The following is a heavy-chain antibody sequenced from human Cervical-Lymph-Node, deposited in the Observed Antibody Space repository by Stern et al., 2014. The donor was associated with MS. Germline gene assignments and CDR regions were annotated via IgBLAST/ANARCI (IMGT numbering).Heavy chain of an antibody. Sequence: MQLVESGAEVKKPGASVKVSCKVSGYTLNDLSLHWVRQAPGEGLERMGGSSPEDGETIFAQGLQGRVTVTEDTSTDTAYMELSSLRSEDTAVYYCASAVTGLNYYFHALDVWGQGTTVTVSS. CDR1: GYTLNDLS. D-gene: IGHD6-19*01. J-gene: IGHJ6*02. CDR2: SSPEDGET. V-gene: IGHV1-24*01. CDR3: ASAVTGLNYYFHALDV.